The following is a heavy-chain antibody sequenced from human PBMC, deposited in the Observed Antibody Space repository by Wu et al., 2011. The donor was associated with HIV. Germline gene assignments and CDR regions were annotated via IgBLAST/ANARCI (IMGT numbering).Heavy chain of an antibody. CDR1: GYTFTGYY. CDR2: INPNSGGT. CDR3: ARDRHPMVGPWYYYYYMDV. D-gene: IGHD3-10*01. Sequence: QVQLVQSGAELKKPGASVKVSCKASGYTFTGYYMHWVRQAPGQGLEWMGWINPNSGGTNYAQKLQGRVTMTTDTSTSTAYMELRSLRSDDTAVYYCARDRHPMVGPWYYYYYMDVWGKGTTVTVSS. V-gene: IGHV1-2*02. J-gene: IGHJ6*03.